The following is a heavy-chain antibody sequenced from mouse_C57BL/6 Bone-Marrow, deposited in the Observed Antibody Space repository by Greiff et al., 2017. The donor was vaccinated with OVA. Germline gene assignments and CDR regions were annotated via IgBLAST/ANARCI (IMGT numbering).Heavy chain of an antibody. CDR3: ASERYYYGSSLWYFDV. V-gene: IGHV1-69*01. CDR2: IDPSDSYT. D-gene: IGHD1-1*01. CDR1: GYTFTSYW. Sequence: QVQLQQPGAELVMPGASVKLSCKASGYTFTSYWMHWVKQRPGQGLEWIGEIDPSDSYTNYNQKFKGKSTLTVDKSTSTAFLQLSSLTSEASAVYYCASERYYYGSSLWYFDVWGTGTTVTVSS. J-gene: IGHJ1*03.